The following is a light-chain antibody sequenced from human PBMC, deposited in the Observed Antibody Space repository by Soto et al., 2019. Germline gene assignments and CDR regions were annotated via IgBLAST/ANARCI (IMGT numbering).Light chain of an antibody. J-gene: IGLJ2*01. CDR1: SEHSRYA. Sequence: QLVLTQSPSASASLGASVKFTCTLSSEHSRYAIAWHQQQPEKGPRYLMKLNSDGSHRKGDGIPDRFSGSSSGAERYLTITSLQSDDEADYYCQTWGTDIVVFGGGTQLTVL. CDR3: QTWGTDIVV. V-gene: IGLV4-69*01. CDR2: LNSDGSH.